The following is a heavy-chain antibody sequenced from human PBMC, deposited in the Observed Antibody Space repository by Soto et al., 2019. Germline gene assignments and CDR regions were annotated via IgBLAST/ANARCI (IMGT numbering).Heavy chain of an antibody. V-gene: IGHV4-61*01. Sequence: PSETLSLTCTVSGGSVSSGSYYWSWIRQPPGKGLEWIGYIYYSGSTNYNPSLKSRVTISVDTSKNQFSLKLSSVTAADTAVYYCARVEERITMVRGVIGPIDYWGQGTLVTVSS. CDR3: ARVEERITMVRGVIGPIDY. J-gene: IGHJ4*02. D-gene: IGHD3-10*01. CDR2: IYYSGST. CDR1: GGSVSSGSYY.